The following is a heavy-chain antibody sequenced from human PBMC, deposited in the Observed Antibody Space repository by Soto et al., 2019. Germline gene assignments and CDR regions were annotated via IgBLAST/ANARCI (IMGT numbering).Heavy chain of an antibody. J-gene: IGHJ6*02. CDR3: AKDLTYEYSSSPDYYYYGMDV. V-gene: IGHV3-23*01. D-gene: IGHD6-6*01. CDR2: ISGSGGST. Sequence: GGSLRLSCAASGFTFSSYAMSWVRQAPGKGLEWVSAISGSGGSTYYADSVKGRFTISRDNSKNTLYLQMNSLRAEDTAVYYCAKDLTYEYSSSPDYYYYGMDVWGQGTTVTVSS. CDR1: GFTFSSYA.